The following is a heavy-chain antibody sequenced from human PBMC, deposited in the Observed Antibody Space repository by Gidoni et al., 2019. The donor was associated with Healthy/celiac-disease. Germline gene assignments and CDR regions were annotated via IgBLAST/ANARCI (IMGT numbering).Heavy chain of an antibody. Sequence: EVQLVDTVGGLIQPGGSLRLSSAASGFTLSSNYITWVRQAPGKGVGWVSVIYSGGSTYYADSVKGRFTIARDNSKNTLYLQMNSLRAEDTAVYYCARDGTRYNWNDDGYYYYMDVWGKGTTVTVSS. J-gene: IGHJ6*03. CDR3: ARDGTRYNWNDDGYYYYMDV. V-gene: IGHV3-53*02. CDR1: GFTLSSNY. D-gene: IGHD1-20*01. CDR2: IYSGGST.